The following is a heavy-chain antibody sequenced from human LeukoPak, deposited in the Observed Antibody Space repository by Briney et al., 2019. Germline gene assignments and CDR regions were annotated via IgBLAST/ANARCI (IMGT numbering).Heavy chain of an antibody. CDR2: INPSGGST. Sequence: GASVKVSCKASGYTFTSYYMHWVRQAPGQGLEWMGIINPSGGSTSYAQKFQGRVTMTRDTSTSTVYMELSSLRSEDTAVYYCARDLPHDTAMAPYYFDYWGQGTLVTVSS. CDR3: ARDLPHDTAMAPYYFDY. D-gene: IGHD5-18*01. V-gene: IGHV1-46*01. J-gene: IGHJ4*02. CDR1: GYTFTSYY.